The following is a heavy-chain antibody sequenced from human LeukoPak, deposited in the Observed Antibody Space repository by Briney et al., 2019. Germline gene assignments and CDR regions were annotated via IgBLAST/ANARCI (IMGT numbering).Heavy chain of an antibody. D-gene: IGHD4-17*01. J-gene: IGHJ4*02. V-gene: IGHV4-30-4*08. CDR2: IYYSGST. CDR3: ARDNYGDYVDY. Sequence: SETLSLTCTVSGGSTTGYFWTWIRQPPGKGLEWIGYIYYSGSTYYNPSLKSRVTISVDTSKNQFSLKLSSVTAADTAVYYCARDNYGDYVDYWGQGTLVTVSS. CDR1: GGSTTGYF.